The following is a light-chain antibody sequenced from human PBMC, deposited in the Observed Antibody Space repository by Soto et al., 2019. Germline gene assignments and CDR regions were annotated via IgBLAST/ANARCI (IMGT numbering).Light chain of an antibody. J-gene: IGLJ2*01. CDR3: CSYAGRSTVV. V-gene: IGLV2-23*02. CDR1: SSDVGSYDL. Sequence: QSVLTQPASVSGSPGQSITISRAGTSSDVGSYDLLSWYQQHPDKAPKLIIHEVSKRPPGVPYRFSGSKSGNTASLTISGLQAEDEAEYYCCSYAGRSTVVFGGGTQLTVL. CDR2: EVS.